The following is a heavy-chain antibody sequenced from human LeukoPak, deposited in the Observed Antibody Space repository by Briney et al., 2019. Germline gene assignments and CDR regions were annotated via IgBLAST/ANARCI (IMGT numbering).Heavy chain of an antibody. CDR1: GFTFSSYG. D-gene: IGHD6-13*01. Sequence: GGSLRLSCAASGFTFSSYGMHWVRQAPGKGLEWVAFIRYDGSNKYYADSVKGRFTFSRDNSKNTLYLQMNSLRVEDTAIYYCAKGGSSSWDYFDSWGQGTLVTVSS. CDR3: AKGGSSSWDYFDS. J-gene: IGHJ4*02. V-gene: IGHV3-30*02. CDR2: IRYDGSNK.